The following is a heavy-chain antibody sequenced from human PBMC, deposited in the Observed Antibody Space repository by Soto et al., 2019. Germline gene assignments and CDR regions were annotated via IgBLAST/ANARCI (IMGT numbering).Heavy chain of an antibody. V-gene: IGHV4-39*01. Sequence: PSETLSLTCTVSGGSISSSSYYWGWIRQPPGKGLEWIGSIYYSGSTYYNPSLKSRVTISVDTSKNQFSLKLSSVTAADTAVYYCARLGRTTARHDAFDIWGQGTMVTVSS. J-gene: IGHJ3*02. CDR3: ARLGRTTARHDAFDI. CDR2: IYYSGST. CDR1: GGSISSSSYY. D-gene: IGHD4-17*01.